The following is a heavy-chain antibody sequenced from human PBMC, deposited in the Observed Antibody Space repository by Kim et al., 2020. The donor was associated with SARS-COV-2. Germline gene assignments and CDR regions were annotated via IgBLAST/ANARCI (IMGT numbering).Heavy chain of an antibody. CDR1: GFTFSSYG. CDR2: ISYDGSNK. CDR3: AKSGTYYDILTGYYDYYYYGMDV. J-gene: IGHJ6*02. V-gene: IGHV3-30*18. D-gene: IGHD3-9*01. Sequence: GGSLRLSCAASGFTFSSYGMHWVRQAPGKGLEWVAVISYDGSNKYYADSVKGRFTISRDNSKNTLYLQMNSLRAEDTAVYYCAKSGTYYDILTGYYDYYYYGMDVWGRGTTDSVSS.